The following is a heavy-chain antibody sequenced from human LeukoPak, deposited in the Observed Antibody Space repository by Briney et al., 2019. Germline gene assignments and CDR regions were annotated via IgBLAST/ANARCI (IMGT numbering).Heavy chain of an antibody. CDR2: IRYDGSNK. V-gene: IGHV3-30*02. J-gene: IGHJ4*02. CDR1: GFTFSSYG. CDR3: AKDPYYYDSSGRYYFDY. D-gene: IGHD3-22*01. Sequence: GGSLRVSCTASGFTFSSYGMHWVRQASGKGLEWVACIRYDGSNKYYADSVKGRFTISRDNSKNTLYLQMNSLRAEDTAVYYCAKDPYYYDSSGRYYFDYWGQGTLVTVSS.